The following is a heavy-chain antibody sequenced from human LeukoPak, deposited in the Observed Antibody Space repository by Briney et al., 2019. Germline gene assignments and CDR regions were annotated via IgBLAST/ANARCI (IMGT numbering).Heavy chain of an antibody. CDR2: INHSGST. Sequence: SETLSLTCAVYGGSFSGYYWSWIRQPPGKGLEWIGEINHSGSTDYNPSLKSRVTISVDTSKNQFSLKLSSVTAADTAVYYCASCPNWFDPWGQGTLVTVSS. J-gene: IGHJ5*02. CDR3: ASCPNWFDP. V-gene: IGHV4-34*01. CDR1: GGSFSGYY.